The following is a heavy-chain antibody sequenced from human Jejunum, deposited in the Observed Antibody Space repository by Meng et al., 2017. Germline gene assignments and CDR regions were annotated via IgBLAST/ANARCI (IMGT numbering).Heavy chain of an antibody. CDR3: ARELTGLLDH. Sequence: GESLKISCATSGFTVYSNYMSWVRQAPGKGLEWVSLTYTGGSTYYADSVKGRFTISRDNSKNTLFLQMNSLRPEDTAVYYCARELTGLLDHWGQGTLVTVSS. CDR1: GFTVYSNY. V-gene: IGHV3-66*02. CDR2: TYTGGST. J-gene: IGHJ4*02. D-gene: IGHD3-9*01.